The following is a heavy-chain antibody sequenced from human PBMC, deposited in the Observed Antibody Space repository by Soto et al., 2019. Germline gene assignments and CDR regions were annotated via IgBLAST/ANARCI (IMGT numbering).Heavy chain of an antibody. D-gene: IGHD5-18*01. CDR1: GGSITNYY. CDR2: ISDSGST. Sequence: QVQLQESGPGLVKPSETLSLMCTVSGGSITNYYWSWIRQSPAKGLEWIGYISDSGSTKYNPSLKSRVTISVDTSKNQFSLKLTSVTAADTAVYYCARDRVGYSAMDVWGQGTTVTVSS. CDR3: ARDRVGYSAMDV. J-gene: IGHJ6*02. V-gene: IGHV4-59*01.